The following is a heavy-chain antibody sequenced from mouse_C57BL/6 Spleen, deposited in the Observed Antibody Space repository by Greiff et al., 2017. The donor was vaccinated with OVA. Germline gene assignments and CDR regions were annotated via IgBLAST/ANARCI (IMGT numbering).Heavy chain of an antibody. CDR2: IRYDGSN. V-gene: IGHV3-6*01. J-gene: IGHJ1*03. CDR3: AHSNYDWYFDV. Sequence: EVQRVESGPGLVKPSQSLSLTCSVTGYSITSGYYWNWIRQFPGNKLEWMGYIRYDGSNNYNPSLKNRISITRDTSKNQSFLKLNSVTTEDAATYYCAHSNYDWYFDVWGTGTTVTVSS. CDR1: GYSITSGYY. D-gene: IGHD2-5*01.